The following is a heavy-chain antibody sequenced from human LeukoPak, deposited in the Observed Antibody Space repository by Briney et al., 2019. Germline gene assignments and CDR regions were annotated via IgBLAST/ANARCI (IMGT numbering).Heavy chain of an antibody. J-gene: IGHJ5*02. D-gene: IGHD2-2*01. CDR3: ATTRYYCSSTSCYRSHNWFDP. CDR1: GRPFSGYY. CDR2: INHSGST. V-gene: IGHV4-34*01. Sequence: PSETLSLTCAVYGRPFSGYYWSWIRQPPGKGLEWIGEINHSGSTNYNPSLKSRVTISVDTSKNQFSLKLSCVTAAEPAVYYCATTRYYCSSTSCYRSHNWFDPWGQGTLVTVSS.